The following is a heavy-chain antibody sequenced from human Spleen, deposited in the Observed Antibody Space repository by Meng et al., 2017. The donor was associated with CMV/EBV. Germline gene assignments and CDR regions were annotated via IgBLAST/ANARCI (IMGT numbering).Heavy chain of an antibody. Sequence: AASGFPFSNSAMHWVRQAPGKGLQWVALIWYDGSNEYYADSVQGRFSISRDNSKNTLYLQMNSLRAEDTAVYYCAKDYDFWSSYPDYYAMDVWGQGTTVTVSS. CDR2: IWYDGSNE. J-gene: IGHJ6*02. D-gene: IGHD3-3*01. CDR3: AKDYDFWSSYPDYYAMDV. CDR1: GFPFSNSA. V-gene: IGHV3-33*06.